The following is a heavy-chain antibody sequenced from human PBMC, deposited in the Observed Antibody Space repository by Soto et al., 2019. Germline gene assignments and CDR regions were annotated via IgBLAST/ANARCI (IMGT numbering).Heavy chain of an antibody. V-gene: IGHV1-69*04. J-gene: IGHJ4*02. CDR2: IIPMFGIT. D-gene: IGHD2-21*01. CDR1: GGTFSSYV. CDR3: ARDRALNNEALVMAY. Sequence: QVQLVQSGAEVKKPGSSMKVSCKASGGTFSSYVFSWVRQAPGQVLEWMGRIIPMFGITNYAQKFEGRVTITADKSTTTVDMELRRLISEDTAIFYCARDRALNNEALVMAYWCQGTLITVSS.